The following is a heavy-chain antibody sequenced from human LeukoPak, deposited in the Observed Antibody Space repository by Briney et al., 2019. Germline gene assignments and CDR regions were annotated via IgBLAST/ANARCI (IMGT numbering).Heavy chain of an antibody. J-gene: IGHJ3*02. CDR2: IYHSGST. Sequence: SETLSLTCAVSGGSISSSNWWSWVRQPPGKGLEWIGEIYHSGSTNYNPSLKSRVTISVDTSKNQFSLKLSSVTAADTAVYYRARDFRGSVDAFDIWGQGTMVAVSS. CDR1: GGSISSSNW. CDR3: ARDFRGSVDAFDI. V-gene: IGHV4-4*02.